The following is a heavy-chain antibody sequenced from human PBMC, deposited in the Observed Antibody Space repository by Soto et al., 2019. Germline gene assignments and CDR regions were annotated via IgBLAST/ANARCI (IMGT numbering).Heavy chain of an antibody. J-gene: IGHJ4*02. V-gene: IGHV4-39*01. CDR2: IYHRGNT. CDR3: ARRRVYGDYGRTFDY. D-gene: IGHD4-17*01. CDR1: GGSISSINYY. Sequence: SHTLSLTSSVSGGSISSINYYWGWARQPPGKGLEWIASIYHRGNTYSNPSLKSRVTISIDTSNNQFYLKLSSVTAADTAVYYCARRRVYGDYGRTFDYWGQGTLVTVAS.